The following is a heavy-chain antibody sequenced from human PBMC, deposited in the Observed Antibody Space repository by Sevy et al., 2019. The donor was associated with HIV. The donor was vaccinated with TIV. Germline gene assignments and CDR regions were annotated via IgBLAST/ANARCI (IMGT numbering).Heavy chain of an antibody. V-gene: IGHV1-2*06. Sequence: ASVKVSCKASGYTFTGYYMHWVRQAPGQGLEWMGRINPNSGGTNYAQKFQGRVTMTRDTSISTAYMELGRLGSDDTAVYYCARGDRPSYDFWSMGVAFDIWGQGTMVTVSS. D-gene: IGHD3-3*01. CDR2: INPNSGGT. CDR3: ARGDRPSYDFWSMGVAFDI. J-gene: IGHJ3*02. CDR1: GYTFTGYY.